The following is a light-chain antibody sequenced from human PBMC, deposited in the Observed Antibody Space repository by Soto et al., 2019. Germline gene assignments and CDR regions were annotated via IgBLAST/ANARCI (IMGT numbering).Light chain of an antibody. CDR3: QQSYGTPHT. Sequence: DIQLTQSPSSLSASVGDRVTITCRASQTISRYLNWYQHKPGKAPKLLIFATSTLQSGVPSRFSGSASGTDFTLTISSLQPEDFASYYCQQSYGTPHTFGQGTKLE. V-gene: IGKV1-39*01. J-gene: IGKJ2*01. CDR1: QTISRY. CDR2: ATS.